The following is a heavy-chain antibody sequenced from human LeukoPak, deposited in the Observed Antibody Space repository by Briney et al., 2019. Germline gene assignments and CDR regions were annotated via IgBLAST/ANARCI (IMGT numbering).Heavy chain of an antibody. Sequence: KTGESLKISCKGSGYSFTSYWIGWVRQMPGKGLEWMGIIYPGDSDTRYSPSFQGQVTISADKSISTAYLQWSSLKASDTAMYYCARHPLEVHSNYWGPPSTWGQGTLVTVSS. V-gene: IGHV5-51*01. CDR1: GYSFTSYW. CDR3: ARHPLEVHSNYWGPPST. CDR2: IYPGDSDT. D-gene: IGHD4-11*01. J-gene: IGHJ5*02.